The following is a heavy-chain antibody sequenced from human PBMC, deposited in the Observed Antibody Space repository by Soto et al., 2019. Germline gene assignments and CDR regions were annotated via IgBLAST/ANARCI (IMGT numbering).Heavy chain of an antibody. Sequence: ASVKVSCKASGYTFSNYYIHWVRQAPGQGLEWVGIINPSGGGTTYAQKFQGRVTMTRDTSTSTVYMELSILRSEDTAVYYCARDGDPIFGLDYDYWGQGTLVTVSS. V-gene: IGHV1-46*01. CDR1: GYTFSNYY. CDR3: ARDGDPIFGLDYDY. D-gene: IGHD3-3*01. J-gene: IGHJ4*02. CDR2: INPSGGGT.